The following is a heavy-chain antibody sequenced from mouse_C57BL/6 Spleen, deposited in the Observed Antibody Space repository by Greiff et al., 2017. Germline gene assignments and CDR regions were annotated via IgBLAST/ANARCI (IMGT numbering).Heavy chain of an antibody. CDR3: ARHDYDYDRYYAMDY. J-gene: IGHJ4*01. CDR1: GFTFSSYT. D-gene: IGHD2-4*01. Sequence: EVMLVESGGGLVKPGGSLKLSCAASGFTFSSYTMSWVRQTPEKRLEWVATISGGGGNTYYPDSVKGRFTISRDNAKNTLYLQMSSLRSEDTALYYCARHDYDYDRYYAMDYWGQGTSVTVSS. V-gene: IGHV5-9*01. CDR2: ISGGGGNT.